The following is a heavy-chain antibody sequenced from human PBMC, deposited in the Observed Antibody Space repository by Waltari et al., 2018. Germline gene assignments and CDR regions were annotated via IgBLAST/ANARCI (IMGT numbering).Heavy chain of an antibody. J-gene: IGHJ4*02. CDR1: GYTFTSYY. CDR2: INPSGGST. Sequence: QVQLVQSGAEVKKPGASVKVSCKASGYTFTSYYMHWVRQAPGQGLEWMGIINPSGGSTSYAQKFQGRVTMTRDTSTSTVYMELSSLRAEDTAVYYCARDSCGGSCQYPWSIDYWGQGTLVTVSS. V-gene: IGHV1-46*01. CDR3: ARDSCGGSCQYPWSIDY. D-gene: IGHD2-15*01.